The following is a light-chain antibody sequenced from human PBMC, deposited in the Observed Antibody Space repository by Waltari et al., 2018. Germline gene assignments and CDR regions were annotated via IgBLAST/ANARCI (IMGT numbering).Light chain of an antibody. V-gene: IGKV3-11*01. Sequence: EIVLTQSPATLSFSPGERASLSCRATQSVSYYLAWYQQRPGKAPRLLIYDPSNRATGIPARFSGSGSETDFTLTISSLEPEDFAVYYCQQRRNWPLTFGGGTKVEIK. CDR1: QSVSYY. J-gene: IGKJ4*01. CDR3: QQRRNWPLT. CDR2: DPS.